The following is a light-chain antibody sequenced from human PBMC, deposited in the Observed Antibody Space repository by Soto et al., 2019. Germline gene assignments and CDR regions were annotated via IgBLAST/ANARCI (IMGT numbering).Light chain of an antibody. CDR3: QHYNSYSEA. CDR2: DTS. J-gene: IGKJ1*01. Sequence: EIVLTQSPATLSSSPGERVTLSCRASQTVSIKLAWYQHKPGQAPRLLIYDTSNRATGIPARFSGSGSETDFTLTISSLEPEDFATYYCQHYNSYSEAFGQGTKVDIK. V-gene: IGKV3-11*01. CDR1: QTVSIK.